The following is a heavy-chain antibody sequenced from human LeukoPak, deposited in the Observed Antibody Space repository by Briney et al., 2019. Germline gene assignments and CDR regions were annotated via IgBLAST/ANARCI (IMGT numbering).Heavy chain of an antibody. Sequence: GGSLRLFCAASGFTFSGYEMDWVRQAPGQGLEWVSSISSRSSTIYYTDSVKGRFTISRDNAKNSVYLQMNSLRAEDTAVYYCARGTGYSGYDLLDYWGQGTLVTVSS. CDR2: ISSRSSTI. CDR3: ARGTGYSGYDLLDY. V-gene: IGHV3-48*03. J-gene: IGHJ4*02. CDR1: GFTFSGYE. D-gene: IGHD5-12*01.